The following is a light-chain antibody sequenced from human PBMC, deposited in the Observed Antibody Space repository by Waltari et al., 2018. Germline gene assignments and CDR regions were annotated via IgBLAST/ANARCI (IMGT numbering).Light chain of an antibody. Sequence: QSVLTQPPSASGTPGQRVTISCSGSSSNIGSNTVNWYQHLPGTAPKLLIYSNKQRPTGVPDRCSGSKSGTSASRAISGLQSEDEADYYCAAWDDSLNGPVVFGGGTKLTVL. CDR3: AAWDDSLNGPVV. V-gene: IGLV1-44*01. CDR2: SNK. CDR1: SSNIGSNT. J-gene: IGLJ2*01.